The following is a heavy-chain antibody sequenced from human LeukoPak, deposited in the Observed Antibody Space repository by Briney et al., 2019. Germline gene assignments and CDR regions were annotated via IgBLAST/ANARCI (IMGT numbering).Heavy chain of an antibody. CDR3: GGQLLPYAYYYGMDV. D-gene: IGHD2-15*01. V-gene: IGHV1-69*13. Sequence: ASVKVSCKASGGTFSSYAISWVRQAPGQGLEWMGGIIPIFGTANYAQKFQGRVTITADESTSTAYMELSSLRSEDTAVYYCGGQLLPYAYYYGMDVWGKGTTVTVSS. CDR1: GGTFSSYA. J-gene: IGHJ6*04. CDR2: IIPIFGTA.